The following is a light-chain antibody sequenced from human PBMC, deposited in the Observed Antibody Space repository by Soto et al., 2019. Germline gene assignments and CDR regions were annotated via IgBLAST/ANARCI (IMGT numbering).Light chain of an antibody. CDR3: QQRYNWPAT. Sequence: EIVLTQSPATLSLSPGERATLSCRASQPIGTYLAWYQQKPGQAPRLLIYDASDRATGIPARFGGSESGSDFTLTISSLEPEDFAVYYCQQRYNWPATFGQGTRLEIK. CDR2: DAS. J-gene: IGKJ2*01. V-gene: IGKV3-11*01. CDR1: QPIGTY.